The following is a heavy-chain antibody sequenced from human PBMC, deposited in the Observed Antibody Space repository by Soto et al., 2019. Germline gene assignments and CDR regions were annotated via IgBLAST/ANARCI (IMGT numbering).Heavy chain of an antibody. Sequence: PSETLSLTCTVSGGSISSGGYYWSWIRQHPGKGLEWIGYIYYSGSTYYNPSLKSRVTISVDTSKNQFSLKLSSVTAADTAVYYCARGLKNIVATISTVTNNWFDPWGQGTQVTVSS. V-gene: IGHV4-31*03. D-gene: IGHD5-12*01. CDR1: GGSISSGGYY. J-gene: IGHJ5*02. CDR3: ARGLKNIVATISTVTNNWFDP. CDR2: IYYSGST.